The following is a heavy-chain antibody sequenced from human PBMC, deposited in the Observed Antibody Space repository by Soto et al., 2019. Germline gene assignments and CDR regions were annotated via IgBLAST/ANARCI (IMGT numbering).Heavy chain of an antibody. V-gene: IGHV6-1*01. Sequence: SQTLSLTCAISGDSVSSNSAAWNWIRQSPSRGLEWLGRTYYRSKWYNDYAVSVKSRITINPDTSKNQFSLQLNSVTPEDTAVYYCAASPGHRQLVGWFDPWGQGTLVTVSS. CDR2: TYYRSKWYN. CDR3: AASPGHRQLVGWFDP. D-gene: IGHD6-13*01. J-gene: IGHJ5*02. CDR1: GDSVSSNSAA.